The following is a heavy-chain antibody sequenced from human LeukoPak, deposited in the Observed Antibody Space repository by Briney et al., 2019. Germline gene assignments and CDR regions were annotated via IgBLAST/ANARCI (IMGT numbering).Heavy chain of an antibody. CDR1: GFTFSNYE. D-gene: IGHD5-24*01. CDR3: ANLGPPGRDHYLES. Sequence: GGSLRLSCGASGFTFSNYEMNWVRQAPGKGLEWISYISSSGSNIHYADSVKGRFIISRDNAKNSLYLQMNSLRDEDTAVYYCANLGPPGRDHYLESWGQGTLVTVSS. CDR2: ISSSGSNI. J-gene: IGHJ4*02. V-gene: IGHV3-48*03.